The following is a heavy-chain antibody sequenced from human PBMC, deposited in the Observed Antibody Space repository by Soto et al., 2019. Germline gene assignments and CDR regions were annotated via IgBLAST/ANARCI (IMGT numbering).Heavy chain of an antibody. D-gene: IGHD3-3*01. CDR1: GGSISSYY. CDR2: IYYSGST. CDR3: ARHGLGDFWSVLDPYSFDS. V-gene: IGHV4-59*08. Sequence: SETLSLTCTVSGGSISSYYWSWIRQPPGKGLEWIGYIYYSGSTNYNPSLKSRVTISVDTSENQFSLKLSSVTAADTAVYYCARHGLGDFWSVLDPYSFDSWGQGTLVPV. J-gene: IGHJ4*02.